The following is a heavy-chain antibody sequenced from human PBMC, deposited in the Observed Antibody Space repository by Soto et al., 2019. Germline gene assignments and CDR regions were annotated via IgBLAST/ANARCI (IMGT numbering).Heavy chain of an antibody. CDR2: ISGSGGST. CDR3: AKPPGGWLQTFDY. V-gene: IGHV3-23*01. J-gene: IGHJ4*02. D-gene: IGHD5-12*01. Sequence: GGSLRLSCAASGFTFSSYAMSWVRQAPGKGLEWVSAISGSGGSTYYADSVKGRFTVSRDNSKNTLYLQMNSLRAEDTAVYYCAKPPGGWLQTFDYWGQGTLVTVSS. CDR1: GFTFSSYA.